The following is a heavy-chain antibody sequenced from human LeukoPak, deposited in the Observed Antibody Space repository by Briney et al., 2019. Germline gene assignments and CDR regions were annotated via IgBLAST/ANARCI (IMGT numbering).Heavy chain of an antibody. Sequence: PGGSLRLSCAASGFTFSSYAMHWVRQAPGKGLEWVAVISYDGGNKYYADSVKGRFTISRDNSKNTLYLQMNSLRAEDTAVYYCASPWYYYDSSGDEAFGIWGQGTMVTVSS. V-gene: IGHV3-30-3*01. CDR3: ASPWYYYDSSGDEAFGI. CDR2: ISYDGGNK. CDR1: GFTFSSYA. J-gene: IGHJ3*02. D-gene: IGHD3-22*01.